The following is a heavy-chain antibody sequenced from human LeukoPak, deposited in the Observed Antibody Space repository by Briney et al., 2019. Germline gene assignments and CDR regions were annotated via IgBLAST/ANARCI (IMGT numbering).Heavy chain of an antibody. CDR3: AIDRSCINDVCHADFDY. CDR1: GFIFSSYA. D-gene: IGHD2-8*01. CDR2: IGGSGGST. Sequence: GGSLRLSCAASGFIFSSYAMSWVRQAPGKGVEWVSTIGGSGGSTYYADSVKGRFTISRDNSKNTVYLQMNSLRAEDTAVYYCAIDRSCINDVCHADFDYWGQGTLVTVSS. J-gene: IGHJ4*02. V-gene: IGHV3-23*01.